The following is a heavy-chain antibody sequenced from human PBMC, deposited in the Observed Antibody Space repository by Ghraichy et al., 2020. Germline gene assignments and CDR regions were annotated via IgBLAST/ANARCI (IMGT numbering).Heavy chain of an antibody. Sequence: SQTLSLTCAVSGGSIGSGGYSWTWIRQPPGKGLEWIGHIYHSGSTYYSPSLKSRVTISVDRSQNQFSLRLSSVTAADTAVYYCARGYDFRVGLDVWGLGTTVTVSS. CDR3: ARGYDFRVGLDV. D-gene: IGHD3-3*01. CDR1: GGSIGSGGYS. CDR2: IYHSGST. J-gene: IGHJ6*02. V-gene: IGHV4-30-2*01.